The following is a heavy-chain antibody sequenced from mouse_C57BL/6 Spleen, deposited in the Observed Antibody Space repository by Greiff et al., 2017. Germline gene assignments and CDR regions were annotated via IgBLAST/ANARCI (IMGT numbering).Heavy chain of an antibody. D-gene: IGHD1-1*01. Sequence: VQGVESGPGLVQPSQCLSITCTASGFSLTSYGVHWVRQSPGKGLEWLGVIWRGGSTDYNAAFMSRLSITKDNTKSQVFFKMNSLQADDTAIYYCAKNPLITTVVATDYAMDYWGQGTSVTVSS. V-gene: IGHV2-5*01. CDR1: GFSLTSYG. CDR2: IWRGGST. CDR3: AKNPLITTVVATDYAMDY. J-gene: IGHJ4*01.